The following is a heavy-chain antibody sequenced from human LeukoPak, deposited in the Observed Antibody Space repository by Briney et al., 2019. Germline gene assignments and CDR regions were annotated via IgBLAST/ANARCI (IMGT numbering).Heavy chain of an antibody. Sequence: GGSLRLSCAASGFTFNDYAMSWVRQAPGKGLEWVSGISSSGGTRFYPDSVKGRFTISRDNSNNTLFLQMHSLRAEDTAIYYCAKDPLKDIVATGYYFDCWGQGTLVTVSS. CDR2: ISSSGGTR. CDR1: GFTFNDYA. V-gene: IGHV3-23*01. J-gene: IGHJ4*02. D-gene: IGHD5-12*01. CDR3: AKDPLKDIVATGYYFDC.